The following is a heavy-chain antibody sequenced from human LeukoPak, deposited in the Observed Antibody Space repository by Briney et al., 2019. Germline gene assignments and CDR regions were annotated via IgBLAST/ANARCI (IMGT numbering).Heavy chain of an antibody. CDR3: ARDGPVPGDYFDY. V-gene: IGHV4-4*07. Sequence: PSETLSLTCTVSGGSISSYYWSWLRQPAGKGLEWIGRIYTSGSTNYNPSLKSRVTISVDKSKNQFSLKLSSVTAADTAVYYCARDGPVPGDYFDYWGQGTLVTVSS. J-gene: IGHJ4*02. CDR2: IYTSGST. D-gene: IGHD1-14*01. CDR1: GGSISSYY.